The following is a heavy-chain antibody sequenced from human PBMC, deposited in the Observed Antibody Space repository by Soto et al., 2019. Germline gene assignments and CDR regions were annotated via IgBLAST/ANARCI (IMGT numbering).Heavy chain of an antibody. CDR1: GFTFNFFG. J-gene: IGHJ3*02. CDR2: ISYDGSEK. V-gene: IGHV3-30*18. CDR3: AKERRYSFDAFDI. D-gene: IGHD5-12*01. Sequence: QEQLVESGGGVVQAGRSLRLSCAASGFTFNFFGMHWVRQAPGKGLEWVAVISYDGSEKYYADSVKGRVTMSRDNSKNMVYLEMSSLRPEDTSVYYCAKERRYSFDAFDIWGHGTMVTVSS.